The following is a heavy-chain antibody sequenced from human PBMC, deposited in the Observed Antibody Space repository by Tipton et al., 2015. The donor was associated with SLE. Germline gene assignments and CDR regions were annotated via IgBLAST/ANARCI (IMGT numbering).Heavy chain of an antibody. D-gene: IGHD3-10*01. CDR2: IKQDGSEK. V-gene: IGHV3-7*01. CDR1: GFTFSSFW. J-gene: IGHJ3*02. Sequence: VQLVQSGGGLVQPGGSLRLSCAASGFTFSSFWMTWVRQAPGEGLEWVANIKQDGSEKYYVGSVKGRFTISRDNGRQSLYLQMNSLRAEDAAVYYCAREYQGSLYVNGAFDMWGQGTVVTVSS. CDR3: AREYQGSLYVNGAFDM.